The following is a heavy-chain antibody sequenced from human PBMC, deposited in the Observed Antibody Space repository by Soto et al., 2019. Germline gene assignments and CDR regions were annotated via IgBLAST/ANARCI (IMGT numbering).Heavy chain of an antibody. Sequence: GGPLRLSCAASGFTFISYAMSWIRQAPGKGLEWVSAISGSGGSTYYADSVKGRFTISRDNSKNTLYLQMNSLRAEDTAVYYCAKATYYDFWSGYASDYWGQGTLVTVSS. J-gene: IGHJ4*02. CDR3: AKATYYDFWSGYASDY. CDR1: GFTFISYA. CDR2: ISGSGGST. D-gene: IGHD3-3*01. V-gene: IGHV3-23*01.